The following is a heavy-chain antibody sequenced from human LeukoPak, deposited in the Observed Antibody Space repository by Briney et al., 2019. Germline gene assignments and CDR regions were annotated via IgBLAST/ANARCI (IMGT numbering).Heavy chain of an antibody. CDR2: AYYDGRR. D-gene: IGHD2-15*01. V-gene: IGHV4-39*01. J-gene: IGHJ4*02. CDR3: TRRGHVVAPN. Sequence: WVRQPPGKGLQWVGSAYYDGRRYYNPSLRSRVTISVDASKNQFSLNLSSVTAADTALYYCTRRGHVVAPNWGQGTLVTVSS.